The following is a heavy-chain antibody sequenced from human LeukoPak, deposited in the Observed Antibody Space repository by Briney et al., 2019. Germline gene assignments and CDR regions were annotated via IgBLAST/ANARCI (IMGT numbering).Heavy chain of an antibody. CDR1: GGSISRYY. Sequence: SETLSLTCTVSGGSISRYYWSWIRQPPGKGLEWIGYIDYSGSTNYNPSLKSRVTISVDTSKNQFSLKLSSVTAADTAVYYCASGYSYGYQRKWGQGTLVTVSS. V-gene: IGHV4-59*01. CDR3: ASGYSYGYQRK. D-gene: IGHD5-18*01. CDR2: IDYSGST. J-gene: IGHJ4*02.